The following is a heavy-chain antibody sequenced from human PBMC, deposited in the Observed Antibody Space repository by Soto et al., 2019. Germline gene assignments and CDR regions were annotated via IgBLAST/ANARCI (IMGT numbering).Heavy chain of an antibody. Sequence: QVQLVQSGGEVKKPGASVKVSCKTSGYSFTTYGISWVRQDPGQGLEWMGWISAYNGNTNYAQKLQDRVTMTTDTSTSTAYMELRSLRSDDTAVYYCAREGPAPYYYYGMDVWGQGSTFTVSS. V-gene: IGHV1-18*01. J-gene: IGHJ6*02. CDR1: GYSFTTYG. CDR2: ISAYNGNT. CDR3: AREGPAPYYYYGMDV.